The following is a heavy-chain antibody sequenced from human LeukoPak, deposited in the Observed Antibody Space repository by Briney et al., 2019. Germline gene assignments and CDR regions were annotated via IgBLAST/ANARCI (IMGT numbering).Heavy chain of an antibody. CDR1: GFTFSNYS. D-gene: IGHD3-22*01. V-gene: IGHV3-21*05. CDR3: ARDSYDSSGYYLGFGNYYYGMDV. CDR2: ISSSSSYI. J-gene: IGHJ6*02. Sequence: GGSLRLSCAASGFTFSNYSMNWVRQAPGKGLEWVSYISSSSSYIYYADSVKGRFTISRDNAKNSLYLQMNSLRAEDTAVYYCARDSYDSSGYYLGFGNYYYGMDVWGQGTTVTVSS.